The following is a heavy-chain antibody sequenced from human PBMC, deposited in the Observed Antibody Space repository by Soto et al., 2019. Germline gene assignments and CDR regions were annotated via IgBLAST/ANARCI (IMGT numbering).Heavy chain of an antibody. J-gene: IGHJ4*02. Sequence: QVRLQESGPGLVKPSETLSLTCAVSGGSISSYYWSWIRQPPGRGLEWIGDIYYSGNTNYNPSLNSRVTVSVERSKSQFSLEVKSVTAADTAVYYCARALSYHDVLTGRGWVFYFDYWGQGTLVTVPS. V-gene: IGHV4-59*01. CDR1: GGSISSYY. CDR3: ARALSYHDVLTGRGWVFYFDY. D-gene: IGHD3-9*01. CDR2: IYYSGNT.